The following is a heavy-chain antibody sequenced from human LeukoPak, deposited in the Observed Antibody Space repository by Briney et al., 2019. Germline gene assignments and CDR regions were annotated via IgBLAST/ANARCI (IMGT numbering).Heavy chain of an antibody. CDR3: ARGEKVLDYFDY. V-gene: IGHV4-34*01. CDR2: ISDSGST. CDR1: GFTFTDHP. J-gene: IGHJ4*02. Sequence: GSLRLSCVASGFTFTDHPMNWVRQAPGKGLEWIGKISDSGSTYYSPSLRSRVTTSIDMSKNQFSLKLSSVTATDTAVYYCARGEKVLDYFDYWGQGTLVTVSS.